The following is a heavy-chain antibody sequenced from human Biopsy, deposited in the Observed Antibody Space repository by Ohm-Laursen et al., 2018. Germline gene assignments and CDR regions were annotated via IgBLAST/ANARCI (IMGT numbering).Heavy chain of an antibody. CDR2: IKRDGSQS. D-gene: IGHD2/OR15-2a*01. J-gene: IGHJ3*01. CDR1: GFAFSTYW. CDR3: TRDTTYYAGTTYYDALDV. Sequence: GSPRLSCAASGFAFSTYWMTWVRQAPGKGLEWVANIKRDGSQSNHADSVKGRFTISRDNAKNSLYLQMNSLRAEDTAVYYCTRDTTYYAGTTYYDALDVWGQGTTVTVSS. V-gene: IGHV3-7*01.